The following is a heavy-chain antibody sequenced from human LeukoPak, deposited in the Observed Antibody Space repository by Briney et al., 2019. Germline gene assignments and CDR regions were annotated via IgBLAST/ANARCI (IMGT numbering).Heavy chain of an antibody. CDR3: ARVWYGSGSLYYYYYYMDV. Sequence: PGGSLRLSYAASGFTVSSNYMNWVRQAPGKGLEWVSVIYSGGRTYYADSVKGRFTISRDNSKNTLYLQMNSLRAEDTAVYYCARVWYGSGSLYYYYYYMDVWGKGTTVTISS. CDR2: IYSGGRT. CDR1: GFTVSSNY. D-gene: IGHD3-10*01. J-gene: IGHJ6*03. V-gene: IGHV3-66*01.